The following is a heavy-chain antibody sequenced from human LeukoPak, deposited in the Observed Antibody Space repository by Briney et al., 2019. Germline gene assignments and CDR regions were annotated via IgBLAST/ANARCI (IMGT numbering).Heavy chain of an antibody. CDR1: GVTFSDSY. CDR2: ISGSGHDI. V-gene: IGHV3-11*04. CDR3: ARDVEEYYDSSGYSDY. D-gene: IGHD3-22*01. J-gene: IGHJ4*02. Sequence: GGSLRLSCAASGVTFSDSYMTWVRQAPGKGVEWVAYISGSGHDINYSESAKGRFTISRDNAKNSLYLQMNSLRAEDTAVYYCARDVEEYYDSSGYSDYWGQGTLVTVSS.